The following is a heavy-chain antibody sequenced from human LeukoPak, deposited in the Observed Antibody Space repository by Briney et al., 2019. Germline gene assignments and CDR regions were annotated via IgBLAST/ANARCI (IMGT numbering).Heavy chain of an antibody. CDR1: GYAFTSYY. CDR2: INPSGGGT. D-gene: IGHD3-16*01. J-gene: IGHJ4*02. V-gene: IGHV1-46*01. CDR3: ARCGRYGSDY. Sequence: ASVKVSCKAFGYAFTSYYMHWVRQAPGQGLEWMGVINPSGGGTSHAQKFQGRVTMTRDTSTGTVYMELSSLTSGDTAVYYCARCGRYGSDYWGQGTLVTVSS.